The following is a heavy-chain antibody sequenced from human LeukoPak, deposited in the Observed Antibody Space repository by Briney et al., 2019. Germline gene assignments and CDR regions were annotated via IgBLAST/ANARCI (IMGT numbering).Heavy chain of an antibody. V-gene: IGHV3-23*01. CDR2: ISGGGGGT. J-gene: IGHJ4*02. Sequence: GGSLRLSCAVSGITLSNYGMSWVRQAPGKGLEWVAGISGGGGGTSYADSVKGRFIISRDNPKNTLYLQMNSLRAEDTAVYFCAKRGVVIRVILVGFHKEAYYFDSWGQGVLVTVSS. CDR1: GITLSNYG. CDR3: AKRGVVIRVILVGFHKEAYYFDS. D-gene: IGHD3-22*01.